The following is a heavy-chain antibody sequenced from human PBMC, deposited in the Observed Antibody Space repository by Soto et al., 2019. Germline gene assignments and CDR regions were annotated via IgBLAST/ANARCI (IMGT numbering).Heavy chain of an antibody. Sequence: QVQLQESGPGLVKPSQTLSLTCTVSGGSISSRTSYWSWIRQHPGKGLEWIGYIYYGGDSFYNPSLKSRVTIAIDTSENPFSLKLNSVIAADTAVYFWARGGGGGVDCWGQGTLVTVAS. CDR2: IYYGGDS. D-gene: IGHD1-26*01. CDR3: ARGGGGGVDC. CDR1: GGSISSRTSY. J-gene: IGHJ4*02. V-gene: IGHV4-31*03.